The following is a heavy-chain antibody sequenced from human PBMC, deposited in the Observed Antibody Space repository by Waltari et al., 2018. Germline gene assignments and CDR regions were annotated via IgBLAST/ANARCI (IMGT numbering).Heavy chain of an antibody. J-gene: IGHJ2*01. V-gene: IGHV4-39*07. Sequence: QLQLQESGPGLVKPSETMSLTCTVSGGSISSSSYYWGWIRKPPGKGLEWIGSIYYSGSTYYNPSLKSRFTISVDTSKNQFSLKLSSVTAADTAVYYCAREGGSVDYWYFDLWGRGTLVTVSS. CDR3: AREGGSVDYWYFDL. D-gene: IGHD3-16*01. CDR1: GGSISSSSYY. CDR2: IYYSGST.